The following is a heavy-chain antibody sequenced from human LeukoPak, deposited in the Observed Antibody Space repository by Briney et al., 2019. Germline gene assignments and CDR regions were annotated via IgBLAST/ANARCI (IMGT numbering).Heavy chain of an antibody. V-gene: IGHV4-4*07. Sequence: PSETLSLTCTVSGGSINSYYWSWIRQPAGKGLEWIGRIYTSGSTNYNPSLKSRVTMSVDTSKNQFSLKLSSVTAADMAVYYCAREYSSSSGDAFDIWGQGTMVTVSS. J-gene: IGHJ3*02. CDR1: GGSINSYY. CDR2: IYTSGST. D-gene: IGHD6-6*01. CDR3: AREYSSSSGDAFDI.